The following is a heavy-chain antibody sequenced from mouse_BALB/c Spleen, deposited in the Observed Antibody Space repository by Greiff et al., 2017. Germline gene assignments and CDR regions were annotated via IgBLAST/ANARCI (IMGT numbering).Heavy chain of an antibody. CDR2: IYPGDGDT. CDR3: ARGALITTVVADY. V-gene: IGHV1-80*01. D-gene: IGHD1-1*01. Sequence: VQLQQSGAELVRPGSSVKISCKASGYAFSSYWMNWVKQRPGQGLEWIGQIYPGDGDTNYNGKFKGKATLTADKSSSTAYMQLSSLTSEDSAVYFCARGALITTVVADYWGQGTTLTVSS. CDR1: GYAFSSYW. J-gene: IGHJ2*01.